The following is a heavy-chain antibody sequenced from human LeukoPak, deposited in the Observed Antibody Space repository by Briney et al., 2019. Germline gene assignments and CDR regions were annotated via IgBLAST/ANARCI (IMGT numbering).Heavy chain of an antibody. CDR3: APVQWLADTWGY. Sequence: SETLSLTCTVSGGSISSSSYYWGWLRQPPGKGLEWIGSIYYSGSTYYNPSLKSRVTISVDTSKNQFSLKLTSVTAADTAVYYCAPVQWLADTWGYWGQGTLVTVSS. CDR1: GGSISSSSYY. V-gene: IGHV4-39*01. D-gene: IGHD6-19*01. J-gene: IGHJ4*02. CDR2: IYYSGST.